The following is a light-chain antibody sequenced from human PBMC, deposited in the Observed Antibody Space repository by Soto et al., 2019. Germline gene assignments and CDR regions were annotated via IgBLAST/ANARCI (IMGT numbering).Light chain of an antibody. V-gene: IGKV3-15*01. Sequence: EIVMTQSPATLSVSPGERATLSCRASQSVSSNFAWYQQKPGQAPRLLIYGASTRATGIPARFSGSGSGTEFTLTISSLQSEDFAVYYCQQAGTFGPGTKVDIK. CDR3: QQAGT. CDR2: GAS. J-gene: IGKJ3*01. CDR1: QSVSSN.